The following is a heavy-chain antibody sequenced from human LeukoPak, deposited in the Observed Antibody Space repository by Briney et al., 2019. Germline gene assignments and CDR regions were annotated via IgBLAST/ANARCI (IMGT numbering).Heavy chain of an antibody. CDR1: GGSFSGYY. D-gene: IGHD3-22*01. J-gene: IGHJ4*02. Sequence: SETPSLTCAVYGGSFSGYYWSWIRQPPGKGLEWIGEINHSGSTNYNPSLKSRVTISVDTSKNQFSLKLSSVTAAGTAVYYCARDSYYDSSGYRFDYWGQGTLVTVSS. CDR3: ARDSYYDSSGYRFDY. V-gene: IGHV4-34*01. CDR2: INHSGST.